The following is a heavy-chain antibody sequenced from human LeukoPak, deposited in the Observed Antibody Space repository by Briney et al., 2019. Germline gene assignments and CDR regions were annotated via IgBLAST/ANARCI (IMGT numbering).Heavy chain of an antibody. CDR1: GFTFSSYG. Sequence: PGGSLRLSCAASGFTFSSYGMHWVRQAPGKGLEWVSAISGSGGSTYYADSVKGRFTISRDNSKNTLYLQMNSLRAEDTAVYYCAKDLYDILTGYFVYWGQGTLVTVSS. D-gene: IGHD3-9*01. V-gene: IGHV3-23*01. J-gene: IGHJ4*02. CDR2: ISGSGGST. CDR3: AKDLYDILTGYFVY.